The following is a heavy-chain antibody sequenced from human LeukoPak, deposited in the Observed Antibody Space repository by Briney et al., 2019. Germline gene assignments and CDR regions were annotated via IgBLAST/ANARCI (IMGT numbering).Heavy chain of an antibody. CDR3: ARLRPPTSDCNSGTCYFDY. D-gene: IGHD2/OR15-2a*01. J-gene: IGHJ4*02. CDR1: GGSISSGSYY. CDR2: IYTSGST. V-gene: IGHV4-61*02. Sequence: SQTLSLTCTVSGGSISSGSYYLSWIRQPAGKGLEWIGRIYTSGSTNYNPSLKSRVTISVDTSKNQFSLKLSSVTAADTAVYYCARLRPPTSDCNSGTCYFDYWGQGTLVTVSS.